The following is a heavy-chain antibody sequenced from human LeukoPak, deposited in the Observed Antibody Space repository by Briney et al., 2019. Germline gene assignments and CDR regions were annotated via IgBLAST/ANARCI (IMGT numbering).Heavy chain of an antibody. Sequence: ASVKVSCKASGYTFTSYGISWVRQAPGQGLEWVGWISAYNGNTNYAQKLQGRVTMTTDTSTSTAYMELRSLRSDDTAVYYCARDPGDYYDSSGYSTYYFDYWGQGTLVTVSS. CDR3: ARDPGDYYDSSGYSTYYFDY. V-gene: IGHV1-18*01. J-gene: IGHJ4*02. D-gene: IGHD3-22*01. CDR2: ISAYNGNT. CDR1: GYTFTSYG.